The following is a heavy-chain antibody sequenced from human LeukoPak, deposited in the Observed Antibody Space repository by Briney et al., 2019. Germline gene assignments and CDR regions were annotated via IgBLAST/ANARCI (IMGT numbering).Heavy chain of an antibody. CDR2: INWNGGST. V-gene: IGHV3-20*04. D-gene: IGHD6-19*01. CDR1: GFTFDDYG. Sequence: GGSLRLSWAASGFTFDDYGMSWGRQAPGKGLEWVSGINWNGGSTGYADSVKGRFTISRDNAKNSLYLQMNSLRAEDTALYYCARTSSEGNSMDVWGKGTTVTVSS. J-gene: IGHJ6*03. CDR3: ARTSSEGNSMDV.